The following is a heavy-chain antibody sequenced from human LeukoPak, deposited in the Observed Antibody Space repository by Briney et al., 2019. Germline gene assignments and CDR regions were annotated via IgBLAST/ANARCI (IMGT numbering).Heavy chain of an antibody. CDR2: IYSDGTT. CDR3: TTGYCSGGGCYYGMDV. CDR1: GFTVSSNF. V-gene: IGHV3-66*01. Sequence: GGSLRLSCAASGFTVSSNFMSWVRQAPGKGLEWVSLIYSDGTTYYADSVKDRFTISRDNSKNTLYLQMNRLRAEDTAVYHCTTGYCSGGGCYYGMDVWGQGTTVTVSS. D-gene: IGHD2-15*01. J-gene: IGHJ6*02.